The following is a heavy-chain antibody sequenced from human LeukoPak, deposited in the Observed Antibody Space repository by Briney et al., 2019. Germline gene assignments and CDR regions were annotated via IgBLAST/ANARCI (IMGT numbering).Heavy chain of an antibody. J-gene: IGHJ4*02. CDR2: ISNSGSTI. CDR1: GFTFSSYE. D-gene: IGHD5/OR15-5a*01. Sequence: PGGSLRLSCAASGFTFSSYEMNWVRQAPGKGLEWVSYISNSGSTIYYADSVKGRFTIYRDNAKNSLYLQMNSLRAEDTAVYYCARILSTPFDYWGQGILVTVSS. V-gene: IGHV3-48*03. CDR3: ARILSTPFDY.